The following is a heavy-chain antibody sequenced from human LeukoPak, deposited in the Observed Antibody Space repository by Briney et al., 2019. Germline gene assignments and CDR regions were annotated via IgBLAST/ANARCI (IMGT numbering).Heavy chain of an antibody. CDR2: IYPGDSDT. CDR3: ARRNYYDSSAIDY. CDR1: GYSFTSYR. J-gene: IGHJ4*02. D-gene: IGHD3-22*01. Sequence: GESLKISCKGSGYSFTSYRIHWVRQMPGKGLEWMGNIYPGDSDTRYSPSFQGQVTISADKSISTAYLQWSSLKASDTAMYYCARRNYYDSSAIDYWGQGTLVTVSS. V-gene: IGHV5-51*01.